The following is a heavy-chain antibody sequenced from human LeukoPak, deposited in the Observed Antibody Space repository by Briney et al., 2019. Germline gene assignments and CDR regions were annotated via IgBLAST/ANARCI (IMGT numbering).Heavy chain of an antibody. J-gene: IGHJ4*02. D-gene: IGHD5-24*01. Sequence: SETLSLTCTVSGASINNYFWSWVRQPPGKGLEWIGYMYSSGSSTYNPSLKSRVTMSIDPSRNQLSLRVTSVTAADTAVYYCARGGWLKTSYYFDFWGQGSLVTVSS. CDR2: MYSSGSS. CDR1: GASINNYF. CDR3: ARGGWLKTSYYFDF. V-gene: IGHV4-59*01.